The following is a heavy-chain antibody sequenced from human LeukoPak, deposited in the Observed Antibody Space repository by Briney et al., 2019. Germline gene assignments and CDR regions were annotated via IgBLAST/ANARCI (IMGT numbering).Heavy chain of an antibody. CDR3: AKDGARRGYSYGFFDY. CDR1: GFTFSSYA. CDR2: ISGSGGST. V-gene: IGHV3-23*01. J-gene: IGHJ4*02. D-gene: IGHD5-18*01. Sequence: GGSLRLSCAASGFTFSSYAMSWVRQAPGRGRDGVSPISGSGGSTYYADSVKGRFTISRDNSKNTLYLQMNSLRAEDTAVYYCAKDGARRGYSYGFFDYWGQGTLVTVSS.